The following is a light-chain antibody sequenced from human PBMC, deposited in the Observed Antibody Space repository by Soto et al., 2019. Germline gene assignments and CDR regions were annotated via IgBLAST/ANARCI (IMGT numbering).Light chain of an antibody. V-gene: IGLV1-44*01. CDR1: SSNIGRNT. CDR2: SNN. CDR3: SAWDDSLNGVL. Sequence: QSVLTQPPSASGTPGQRVTISCAGSSSNIGRNTVNWYQQLPGTAPKLLIYSNNQRPSGVPDRFSGSKSGTSASLAISALQSEDEADYYCSAWDDSLNGVLFGGGTKLTVL. J-gene: IGLJ2*01.